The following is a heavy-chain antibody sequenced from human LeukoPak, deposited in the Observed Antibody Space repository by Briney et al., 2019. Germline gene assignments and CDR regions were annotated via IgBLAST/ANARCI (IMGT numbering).Heavy chain of an antibody. Sequence: SVKVSCKASGGTFSSYAISWVRQAPGQGLEWMGRIIPILGIANYAQKFQGRVTITADKSTSTAYMELSSLRSEDTAVYYRARDGPLSHQGFDYWGQGTLVTVSS. CDR3: ARDGPLSHQGFDY. CDR1: GGTFSSYA. V-gene: IGHV1-69*04. CDR2: IIPILGIA. D-gene: IGHD2-2*01. J-gene: IGHJ4*02.